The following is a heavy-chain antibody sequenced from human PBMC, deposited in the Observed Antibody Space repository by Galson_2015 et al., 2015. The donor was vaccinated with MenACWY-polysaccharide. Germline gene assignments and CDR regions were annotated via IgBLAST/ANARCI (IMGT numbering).Heavy chain of an antibody. Sequence: SETLSLTCTVSGASISNSYWTWIRQPAGKGLEWIGRVYASGSTNSNPSLKSRLTMSVDTSKNQFSLGLSSVTAADTAIYYCARVKGGQWPRYSMDVWGQGNTVTGSS. CDR2: VYASGST. D-gene: IGHD6-19*01. CDR3: ARVKGGQWPRYSMDV. CDR1: GASISNSY. V-gene: IGHV4-4*07. J-gene: IGHJ6*02.